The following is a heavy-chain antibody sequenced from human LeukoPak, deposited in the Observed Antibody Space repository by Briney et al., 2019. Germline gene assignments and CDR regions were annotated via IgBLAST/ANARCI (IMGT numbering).Heavy chain of an antibody. CDR2: IYYSGST. J-gene: IGHJ4*02. V-gene: IGHV4-59*08. D-gene: IGHD2-15*01. CDR3: ARHSETCSGGSCFLDCFDY. Sequence: SETLSLTCTVSGGSISNYYWSWIRQPPGKGLEWIGYIYYSGSTNYNPSLKSRLTISVDTPKNHFSLGLTSVTAADTAVYYCARHSETCSGGSCFLDCFDYWGQGTLVTVSS. CDR1: GGSISNYY.